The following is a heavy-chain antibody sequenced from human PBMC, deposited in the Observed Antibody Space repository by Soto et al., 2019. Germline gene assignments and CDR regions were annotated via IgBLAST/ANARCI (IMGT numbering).Heavy chain of an antibody. CDR1: GFICSSYD. CDR2: ILVGGST. CDR3: AKATATGGGAFDI. D-gene: IGHD2-8*02. V-gene: IGHV3-23*01. Sequence: GGSLRLSCAASGFICSSYDMSWVRQAPGKGLEWVSTILVGGSTHYEDSVKGRFTISRDGSKNTVYLQMNSLTAGDTAVYYCAKATATGGGAFDICGQGTMVTVPS. J-gene: IGHJ3*02.